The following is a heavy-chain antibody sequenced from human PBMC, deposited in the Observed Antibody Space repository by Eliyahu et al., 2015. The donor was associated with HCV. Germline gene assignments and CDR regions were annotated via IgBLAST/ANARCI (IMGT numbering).Heavy chain of an antibody. CDR3: ARDWTGGGSGWQPPHRDYYGMDV. V-gene: IGHV3-30-3*01. Sequence: QVQLVESGGGVVQPGRSLRLSCAASGFTFXSXAMHWVRXAPGKGLEWVAVTSYDGSNKYYADSVKGRFTISRDNSKNTLYLQMNSLRAEDTAVYYCARDWTGGGSGWQPPHRDYYGMDVWGQGTTVTVSS. CDR2: TSYDGSNK. J-gene: IGHJ6*02. CDR1: GFTFXSXA. D-gene: IGHD6-19*01.